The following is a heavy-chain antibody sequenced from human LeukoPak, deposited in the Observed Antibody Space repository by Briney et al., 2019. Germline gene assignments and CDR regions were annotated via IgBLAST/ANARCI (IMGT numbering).Heavy chain of an antibody. J-gene: IGHJ4*02. CDR3: AKDFETYYYGSGSSGLFDY. V-gene: IGHV3-23*01. Sequence: PGGSLRLSCAASGFTFSSYAMSWVRQAPGKGLEWVSAISGSGGSTYYADSVKGRFTISRDNSKNTLYLQMNSLRAEDTAVYYCAKDFETYYYGSGSSGLFDYWGQGTLVTVSS. D-gene: IGHD3-10*01. CDR1: GFTFSSYA. CDR2: ISGSGGST.